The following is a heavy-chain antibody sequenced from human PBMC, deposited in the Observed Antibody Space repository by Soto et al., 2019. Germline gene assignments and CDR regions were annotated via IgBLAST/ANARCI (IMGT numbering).Heavy chain of an antibody. CDR1: GGSISSYY. CDR2: IYYSGST. J-gene: IGHJ4*02. CDR3: ARGMLGYCSGGSCPPAY. D-gene: IGHD2-15*01. V-gene: IGHV4-59*08. Sequence: SETLSLTCTVSGGSISSYYWSWIRQPPGKGLEWIGYIYYSGSTNYTPSLKSRVTISVDTSKNQFSLKLSSVTAADTAVYYCARGMLGYCSGGSCPPAYWGQGTLVTVSS.